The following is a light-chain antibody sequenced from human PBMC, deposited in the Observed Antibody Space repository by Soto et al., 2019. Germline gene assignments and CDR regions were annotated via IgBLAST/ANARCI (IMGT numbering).Light chain of an antibody. Sequence: QSVLTQPASVSGSPGQSITISCTGTSSDVGGNKYVSWYQHYPGKAPKLMICDVSNRPSGVSNRFSGSKSGNTASLTISGLQAEDDADYYCSAFTGTTYVFGTGTKVTVL. J-gene: IGLJ1*01. CDR2: DVS. CDR1: SSDVGGNKY. CDR3: SAFTGTTYV. V-gene: IGLV2-14*03.